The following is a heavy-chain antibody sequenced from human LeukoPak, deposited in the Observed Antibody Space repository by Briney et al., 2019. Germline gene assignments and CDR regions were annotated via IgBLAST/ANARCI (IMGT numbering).Heavy chain of an antibody. CDR3: ARCHHYYYHMDV. Sequence: SETLSLSSTVSGGSVSNYYWSWVRQPPGKRLGLLGYIYNTGGTNYNPSLNGRVTISVDTSKNQFSLNLSSVTAADTAVYYCARCHHYYYHMDVWGKGTTVTVSS. CDR2: IYNTGGT. CDR1: GGSVSNYY. V-gene: IGHV4-4*09. J-gene: IGHJ6*03.